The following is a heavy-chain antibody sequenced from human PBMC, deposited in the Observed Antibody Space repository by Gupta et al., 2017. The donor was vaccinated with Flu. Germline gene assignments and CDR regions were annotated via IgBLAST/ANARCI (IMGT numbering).Heavy chain of an antibody. CDR2: AYYSGST. J-gene: IGHJ4*02. CDR1: GGSFSSSPYY. D-gene: IGHD3-16*02. V-gene: IGHV4-39*01. CDR3: ARLSPDPQVDYVWGNYRPHFDK. Sequence: QLQLQESGPGLLKPSETLSLTCFFPGGSFSSSPYYWGWVRQSPGGKLELIGSAYYSGSTYYNPSLRSRVTISVDTSKDLFSLELTSVTAADTAVYYCARLSPDPQVDYVWGNYRPHFDKWGQGARVTVSS.